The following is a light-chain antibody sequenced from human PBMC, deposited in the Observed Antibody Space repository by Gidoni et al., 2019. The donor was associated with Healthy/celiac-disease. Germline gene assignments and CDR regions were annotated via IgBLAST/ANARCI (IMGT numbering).Light chain of an antibody. Sequence: DIQMTQSPSSLSASVGDRVTITCRASQSIHSYFNWYQQKPGKAPKLLIYAASSLQSGVPSRFSGSGSGTDFTLTISRLEPEDFATYYCQQSYSTLWTFGQGTKVEIK. CDR3: QQSYSTLWT. CDR1: QSIHSY. J-gene: IGKJ1*01. CDR2: AAS. V-gene: IGKV1-39*01.